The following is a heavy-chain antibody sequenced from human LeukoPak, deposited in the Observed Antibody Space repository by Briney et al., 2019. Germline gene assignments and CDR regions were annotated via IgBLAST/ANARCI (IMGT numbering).Heavy chain of an antibody. V-gene: IGHV4-59*01. D-gene: IGHD4-17*01. CDR1: GGSINGYF. CDR2: ISDSGST. CDR3: ARVFRGAVTSNWFDP. J-gene: IGHJ5*02. Sequence: PSETLSLTCTVSGGSINGYFWTWIRQPPGKGVEWIGYISDSGSTNYNPSLKSRVTLSVDSSNTEFSLRLNSVTAADTAVYYCARVFRGAVTSNWFDPWGQGTPVTVSS.